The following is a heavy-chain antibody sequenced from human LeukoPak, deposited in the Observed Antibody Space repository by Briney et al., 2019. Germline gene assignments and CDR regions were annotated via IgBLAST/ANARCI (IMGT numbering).Heavy chain of an antibody. CDR3: ARDSFGESIDY. D-gene: IGHD3-10*01. Sequence: GVSLRLSCAASGFTFNSYSMNWVRQAPGKGLEWVSSISSSSSSIYYADSVKGRFTISRDNTKNSLYLQMTSLRAEDTAVYYCARDSFGESIDYWGQGTLVTVSS. V-gene: IGHV3-21*01. CDR1: GFTFNSYS. CDR2: ISSSSSSI. J-gene: IGHJ4*02.